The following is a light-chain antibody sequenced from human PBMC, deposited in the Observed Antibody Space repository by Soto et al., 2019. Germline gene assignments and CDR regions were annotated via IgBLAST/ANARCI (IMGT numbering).Light chain of an antibody. CDR3: QQYDDWPRT. Sequence: EIVMTQSPATLSVSPGDRATLSCRASQSVSGYLAWYQQKPGQAPRLLMYGASTRASGFPARFSGSGSGTEFTLTISSLQSEDFGIYYCQQYDDWPRTFGQGTKLEI. CDR2: GAS. J-gene: IGKJ2*01. CDR1: QSVSGY. V-gene: IGKV3-15*01.